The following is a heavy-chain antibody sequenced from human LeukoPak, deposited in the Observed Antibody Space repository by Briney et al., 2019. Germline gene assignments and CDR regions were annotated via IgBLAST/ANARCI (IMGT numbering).Heavy chain of an antibody. J-gene: IGHJ4*02. CDR3: ARETNRITMIIVVTATDY. V-gene: IGHV3-21*01. CDR1: GFTFSSYS. D-gene: IGHD3-22*01. CDR2: ISSSSSYI. Sequence: GGSLRLSCAASGFTFSSYSMTWVRQAPGKGLEWVSSISSSSSYIYYADSVKGRFTISRDNAKNSLYLQMNSLRAEDTAVYYCARETNRITMIIVVTATDYWGQGTLVTVSS.